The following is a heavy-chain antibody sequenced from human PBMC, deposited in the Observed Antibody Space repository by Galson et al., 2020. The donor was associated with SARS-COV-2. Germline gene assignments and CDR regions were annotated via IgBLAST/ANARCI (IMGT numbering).Heavy chain of an antibody. CDR2: IYYSGST. V-gene: IGHV4-59*13. CDR3: ARSRGPGYYGSGRQGRDGMDV. CDR1: GGSISSYY. D-gene: IGHD3-10*01. J-gene: IGHJ6*02. Sequence: SETLSLTCTVSGGSISSYYWSWIRQPPGKGLEWIGYIYYSGSTNYNPSLKSRVTISVDTSKNQFSLKLSSVTAADTAVYYCARSRGPGYYGSGRQGRDGMDVWGQGTTVTVS.